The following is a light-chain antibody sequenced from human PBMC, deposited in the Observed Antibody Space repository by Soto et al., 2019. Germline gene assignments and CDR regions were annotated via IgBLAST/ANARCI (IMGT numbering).Light chain of an antibody. V-gene: IGKV3-20*01. J-gene: IGKJ4*01. CDR3: QQYYNAPLT. Sequence: EIVLTQSPGMLSLSPGERATLSCRASQSVNSNYAVWFQQKPGQAPRLLIYAASSRATGIPHRFSGSATGTDFTLIISRLEPEDFAVYYCQQYYNAPLTFGHGTKVEIK. CDR1: QSVNSNY. CDR2: AAS.